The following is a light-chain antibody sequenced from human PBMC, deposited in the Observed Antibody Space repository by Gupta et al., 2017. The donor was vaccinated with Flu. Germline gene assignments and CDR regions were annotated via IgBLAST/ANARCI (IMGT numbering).Light chain of an antibody. V-gene: IGLV1-44*01. CDR2: TNN. CDR1: SSNIGRNP. J-gene: IGLJ3*02. CDR3: AAWDDSLNGWV. Sequence: RLPISRSGTSSNIGRNPVNWYQHLPGTAPKLLIYTNNQRPSGVPARFSGSKSGTSAFLAISGLQSEDEAHYYCAAWDDSLNGWVFGGPTKLTVL.